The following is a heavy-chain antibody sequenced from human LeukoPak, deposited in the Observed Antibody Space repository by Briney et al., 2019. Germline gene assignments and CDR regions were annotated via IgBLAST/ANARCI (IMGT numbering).Heavy chain of an antibody. D-gene: IGHD5-18*01. CDR1: GFTLSAYW. CDR2: INSDGSST. J-gene: IGHJ4*02. V-gene: IGHV3-74*01. CDR3: ARGGFGDTAMVKDY. Sequence: PGGSLRLSCAASGFTLSAYWMHWVRQAPGKGLIWVSRINSDGSSTSYADSVKGRFTISRDNAKNTLYLQMNSLRADDTAVYYCARGGFGDTAMVKDYWGQGTLVTVSS.